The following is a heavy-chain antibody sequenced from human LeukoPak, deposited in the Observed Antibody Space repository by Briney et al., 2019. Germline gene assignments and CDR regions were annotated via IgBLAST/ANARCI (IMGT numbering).Heavy chain of an antibody. CDR1: GGSFSGYY. J-gene: IGHJ4*02. V-gene: IGHV4-34*01. Sequence: SKTLSLTCAVYGGSFSGYYWSWIRQPPGKGLEWIGEINHSGNTNYNPSLKNRVTISADTSKNQFSLRLSSVTAADTAIYYCAREGTVGFFDYWGQGILVTVS. D-gene: IGHD1-7*01. CDR3: AREGTVGFFDY. CDR2: INHSGNT.